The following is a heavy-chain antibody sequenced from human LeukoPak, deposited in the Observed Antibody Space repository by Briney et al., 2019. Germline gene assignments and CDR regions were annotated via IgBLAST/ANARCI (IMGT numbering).Heavy chain of an antibody. V-gene: IGHV3-21*01. CDR2: ISSSSSYI. Sequence: PGGSLRLSCAASGFTFSSYSMNWVRQAPGKGLEWVSSISSSSSYIYYADSVKGRFTISRDNAKNSLYLQMNGLRAEDTAVYYCARVDGVTMIHTPLDYWGQGTLVTVSS. CDR1: GFTFSSYS. J-gene: IGHJ4*02. D-gene: IGHD3-22*01. CDR3: ARVDGVTMIHTPLDY.